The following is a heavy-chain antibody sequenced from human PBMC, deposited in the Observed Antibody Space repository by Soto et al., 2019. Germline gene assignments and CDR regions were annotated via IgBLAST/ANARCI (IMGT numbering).Heavy chain of an antibody. Sequence: QVQLVQSGAVVKKPGSSVEVSCKASGGTFNGYGISWVRQAPGQGLEGMGGTVPVFDTSKYAPRFQGRVTITADKSTRTAYMELSSVRSEDTAIYFCARGVSNSGAYYTGPSAYDLWGQGTLVIVSS. J-gene: IGHJ3*01. CDR2: TVPVFDTS. CDR3: ARGVSNSGAYYTGPSAYDL. D-gene: IGHD3-10*01. CDR1: GGTFNGYG. V-gene: IGHV1-69*06.